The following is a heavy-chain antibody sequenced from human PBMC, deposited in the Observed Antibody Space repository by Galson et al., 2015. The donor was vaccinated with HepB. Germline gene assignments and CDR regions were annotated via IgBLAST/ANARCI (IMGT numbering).Heavy chain of an antibody. Sequence: CAISGDSVSSNSAAWNWIRQSPSRGLEWLGRTYSRSTWYNDYAVSVKSRITINPDTSKNQFSLQLNSVTPEDTAVFYCARRFYYETSGYYHEYYFDYWGPGTLVTVST. V-gene: IGHV6-1*01. J-gene: IGHJ4*02. CDR1: GDSVSSNSAA. CDR3: ARRFYYETSGYYHEYYFDY. CDR2: TYSRSTWYN. D-gene: IGHD3-22*01.